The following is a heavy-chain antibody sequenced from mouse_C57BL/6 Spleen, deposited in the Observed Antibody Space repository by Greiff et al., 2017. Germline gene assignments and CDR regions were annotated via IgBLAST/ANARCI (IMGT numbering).Heavy chain of an antibody. CDR3: VGDDYDEGAWFAY. V-gene: IGHV10-3*01. CDR1: GFTFNTYA. D-gene: IGHD2-4*01. J-gene: IGHJ3*01. Sequence: EVKVVESGGGLVQPKGSLKLSCAASGFTFNTYAMHWVRQAPGKGLEWVARIRSKSSNSATYYADSVKDRFTISRDDSQSMLYLQMNNRKTEDAAVDYCVGDDYDEGAWFAYWGQGTLVTVSA. CDR2: IRSKSSNSAT.